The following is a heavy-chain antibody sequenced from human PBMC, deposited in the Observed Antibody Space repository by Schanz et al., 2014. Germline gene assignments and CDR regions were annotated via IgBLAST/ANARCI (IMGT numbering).Heavy chain of an antibody. J-gene: IGHJ6*03. CDR2: MDPKTGST. CDR3: ERAVKGEVEIVGEIVAEKDYYMEG. CDR1: GFNFNNYD. Sequence: VKKPGASVKVSCTASGFNFNNYDIHCVRQATGHGLEWMGWMDPKTGSTDHAQKFQSKVSRAGDTSRSTDYLGLSRQRSEDTGVYYCERAVKGEVEIVGEIVAEKDYYMEGGGKGRTVDVS. V-gene: IGHV1-8*01. D-gene: IGHD2-21*01.